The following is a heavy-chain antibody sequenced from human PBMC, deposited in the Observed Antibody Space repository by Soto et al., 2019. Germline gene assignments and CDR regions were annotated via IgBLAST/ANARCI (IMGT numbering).Heavy chain of an antibody. V-gene: IGHV6-1*01. D-gene: IGHD1-26*01. CDR3: VRLIGNSWLDF. CDR1: GDRVSSSSVT. J-gene: IGHJ5*01. Sequence: SQTLSLTFAISGDRVSSSSVTWNWIRQSPSRGLEWLGRTYYRSKWYNDYAESVKSRITINPDTSKNQFSLHLNSVTPEDTAVYYCVRLIGNSWLDFWGQGTLVTVSS. CDR2: TYYRSKWYN.